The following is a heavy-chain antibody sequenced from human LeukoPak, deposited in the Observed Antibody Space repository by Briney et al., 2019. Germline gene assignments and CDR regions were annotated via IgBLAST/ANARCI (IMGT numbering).Heavy chain of an antibody. Sequence: PGGSLRLSCAASGFTFSSYSMNWVRQAPGKGLEWVSSISSSSSYIYYADSVKGRFTISRDNAKNSLYLQMNSLRAEDTAVYYCARERYYDSSGYYGYFDYWGQGTLVTVSS. CDR3: ARERYYDSSGYYGYFDY. V-gene: IGHV3-21*01. J-gene: IGHJ4*02. D-gene: IGHD3-22*01. CDR2: ISSSSSYI. CDR1: GFTFSSYS.